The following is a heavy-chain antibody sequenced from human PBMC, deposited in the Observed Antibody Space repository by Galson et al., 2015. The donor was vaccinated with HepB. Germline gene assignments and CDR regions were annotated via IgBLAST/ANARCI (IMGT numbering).Heavy chain of an antibody. D-gene: IGHD3-22*01. Sequence: SVKVSCKASGYTFTNYYIHWVRQAPGQGLEWMGIMNPGTGITNYAQKFQGRVTMTRDTSTNTAYLELSSLRYEDTAVYYCARWERDRCGYYLHDDWGQGTLGPVSS. J-gene: IGHJ4*02. CDR1: GYTFTNYY. CDR2: MNPGTGIT. CDR3: ARWERDRCGYYLHDD. V-gene: IGHV1-46*01.